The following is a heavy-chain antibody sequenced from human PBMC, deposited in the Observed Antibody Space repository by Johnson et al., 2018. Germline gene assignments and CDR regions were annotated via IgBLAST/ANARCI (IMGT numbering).Heavy chain of an antibody. CDR3: ARESYSYGLRDDAFDI. J-gene: IGHJ3*02. V-gene: IGHV1-46*01. CDR1: GYTFTSYY. CDR2: INPSGGST. Sequence: QVQLVESGAEVKKXGASVKVSCKASGYTFTSYYMHWVRQAPGQGLEWMGIINPSGGSTSYAQNFQGRVPMTSDTSTSTAYMELSSLRSEDTAVYYCARESYSYGLRDDAFDIWGQGTMVTVSS. D-gene: IGHD5-18*01.